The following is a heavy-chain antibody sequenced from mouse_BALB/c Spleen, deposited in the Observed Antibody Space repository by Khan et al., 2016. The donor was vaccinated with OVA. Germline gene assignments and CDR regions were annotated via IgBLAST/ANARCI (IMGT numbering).Heavy chain of an antibody. J-gene: IGHJ2*01. V-gene: IGHV1S81*02. CDR1: GYTFTSYW. CDR3: ARIKKIVATYFDY. Sequence: QVQLQQPGAELVKAGASVKMSCKASGYTFTSYWMHWVKQRLGQGLEWFAETNPTNGRTYYNEKFKSKATLTVDKSSSTAYMLLSGPTFEDSAVYYWARIKKIVATYFDYGGKGTTLTVPS. CDR2: TNPTNGRT. D-gene: IGHD1-1*01.